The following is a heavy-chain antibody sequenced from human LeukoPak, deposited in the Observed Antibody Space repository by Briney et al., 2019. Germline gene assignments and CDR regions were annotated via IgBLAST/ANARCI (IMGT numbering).Heavy chain of an antibody. CDR1: GFTVSSNY. CDR3: AVQPPSTVTADY. CDR2: IYSGGST. V-gene: IGHV3-53*01. J-gene: IGHJ4*02. D-gene: IGHD4-17*01. Sequence: GGSLRLPCAASGFTVSSNYMSWVRQAPGKGLEWVSVIYSGGSTYYADSVKGRFTISRDNAKNSLYLQMNSLRAEDTAVYYCAVQPPSTVTADYWGQGTLVTVSS.